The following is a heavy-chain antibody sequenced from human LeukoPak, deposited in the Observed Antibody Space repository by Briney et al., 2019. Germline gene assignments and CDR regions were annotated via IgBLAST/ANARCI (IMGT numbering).Heavy chain of an antibody. V-gene: IGHV4-39*07. D-gene: IGHD4-23*01. J-gene: IGHJ3*02. CDR1: GGSVSSSGYY. CDR3: ARVYTVVTHDAFDI. CDR2: LYYNGSA. Sequence: SETLSLTCTVSGGSVSSSGYYWGWVRQPPGKGLEWIGSLYYNGSAYYKPSLKSRVTISVDTSKNQFSLKLSSVTAADTAVYYCARVYTVVTHDAFDIWGQGTMVTVSS.